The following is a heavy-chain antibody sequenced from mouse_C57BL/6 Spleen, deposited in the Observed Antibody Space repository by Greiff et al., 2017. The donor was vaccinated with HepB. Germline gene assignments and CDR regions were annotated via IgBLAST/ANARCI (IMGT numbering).Heavy chain of an antibody. CDR3: ARRNLLKGAMDY. CDR1: GYTFTDYY. CDR2: IYPGSGNT. V-gene: IGHV1-76*01. J-gene: IGHJ4*01. Sequence: VHLVESGAELVRPGASVKLSCKASGYTFTDYYINWVKQRPGQGLEWIARIYPGSGNTYYNEKFKGKATLTAEKSSSTAYMQLSSLTSEDSAVYFCARRNLLKGAMDYWGQGTSVTVSS. D-gene: IGHD1-3*01.